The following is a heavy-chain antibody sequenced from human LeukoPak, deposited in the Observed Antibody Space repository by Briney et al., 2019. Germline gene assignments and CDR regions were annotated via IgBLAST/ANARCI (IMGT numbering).Heavy chain of an antibody. V-gene: IGHV4-59*01. CDR3: ARGNAN. Sequence: SETLSLTCTVSGGSINSYYWSWIRQPPGKGLEWIGYISYSGSTNYNPSLKSEVSISVDKSKNQFFLKLNSVTAADTALYYCARGNANWGQGTLVTVSS. CDR2: ISYSGST. J-gene: IGHJ4*02. CDR1: GGSINSYY.